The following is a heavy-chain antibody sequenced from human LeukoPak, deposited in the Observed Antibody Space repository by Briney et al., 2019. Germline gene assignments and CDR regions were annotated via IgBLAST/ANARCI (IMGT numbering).Heavy chain of an antibody. CDR1: GFSLSTSGVG. Sequence: SGPTLVNPTQTLTLTCTFSGFSLSTSGVGVGWIRQPPGKALEWLALIYWDDDKRYSPSLKSRLTITKDTSKNQVVLTMTNMDPVDTATYYCAHRLSYDILTPGGHPLNWFDPWGQGTLVTVSS. D-gene: IGHD3-9*01. V-gene: IGHV2-5*02. J-gene: IGHJ5*02. CDR3: AHRLSYDILTPGGHPLNWFDP. CDR2: IYWDDDK.